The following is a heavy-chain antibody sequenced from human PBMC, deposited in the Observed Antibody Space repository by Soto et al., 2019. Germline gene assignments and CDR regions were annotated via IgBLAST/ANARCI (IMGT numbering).Heavy chain of an antibody. V-gene: IGHV4-59*08. D-gene: IGHD6-19*01. Sequence: QVQLQESGPGLVKPSETLSLTCTVSGGSISSYYWSWIRQPPGKGLEWIGYIYYSGSTNYNPSLKSRGTISVDTSKNQFSLKLSSVTAADTAVYYCARAIAVAEAFDIWGQGTMVTVSS. CDR1: GGSISSYY. J-gene: IGHJ3*02. CDR2: IYYSGST. CDR3: ARAIAVAEAFDI.